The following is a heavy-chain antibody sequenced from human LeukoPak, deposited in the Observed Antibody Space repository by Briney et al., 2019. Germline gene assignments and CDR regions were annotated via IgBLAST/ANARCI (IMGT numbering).Heavy chain of an antibody. CDR1: GFTFSSYW. V-gene: IGHV3-7*03. Sequence: GGSLRLSCAASGFTFSSYWMSWVRQAPGKGLEWVANIKQDGSEKYYVDSVKGRFTISRDNAKNSLYLQMNSLRAEDTAVYYCARAGIVVVIGDAFDIWGQGTMVTVS. J-gene: IGHJ3*02. CDR2: IKQDGSEK. D-gene: IGHD3-22*01. CDR3: ARAGIVVVIGDAFDI.